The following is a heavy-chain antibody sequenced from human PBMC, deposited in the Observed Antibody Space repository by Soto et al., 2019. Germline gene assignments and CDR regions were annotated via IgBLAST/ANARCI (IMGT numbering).Heavy chain of an antibody. CDR2: MNPNSGNT. CDR1: GYTFTSYN. D-gene: IGHD3-16*02. V-gene: IGHV1-8*01. CDR3: ARSSGGVFGIIIEGSNWLAP. Sequence: ASVKVSCKASGYTFTSYNINWVRQATGQGLEWMGWMNPNSGNTGYAQKFQDRITLTRDTSITTAYMELSRLRSDDTAVYYCARSSGGVFGIIIEGSNWLAPWGQGSLVTVSS. J-gene: IGHJ5*02.